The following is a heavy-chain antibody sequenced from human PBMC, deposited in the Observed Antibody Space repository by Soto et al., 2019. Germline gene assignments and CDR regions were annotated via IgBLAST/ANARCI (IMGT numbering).Heavy chain of an antibody. CDR3: ARAGYYYDSSGGFDY. Sequence: GASVKVSCKASGGTFSSYAISWVRQAPGQGLEWMGGIIPIFGTANYAQKFQGRVTITADESTSTAYMELSSLRSEDTAVYYCARAGYYYDSSGGFDYWGQGTLVTVS. V-gene: IGHV1-69*13. J-gene: IGHJ4*02. CDR1: GGTFSSYA. CDR2: IIPIFGTA. D-gene: IGHD3-22*01.